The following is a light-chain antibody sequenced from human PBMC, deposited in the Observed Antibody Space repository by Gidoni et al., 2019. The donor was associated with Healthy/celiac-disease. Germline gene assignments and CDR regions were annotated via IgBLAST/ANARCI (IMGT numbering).Light chain of an antibody. V-gene: IGKV3-20*01. Sequence: ELVLTHSPGTLSLSPGERATLSCRASQSVSSSYLSWYQQKPGQAPRLLIYGASSRATGIPDRFSGSGSGTDFTLTISRLEPEDFAVYYCQQYGSSRLTFGGGTKVEIK. CDR3: QQYGSSRLT. CDR1: QSVSSSY. J-gene: IGKJ4*01. CDR2: GAS.